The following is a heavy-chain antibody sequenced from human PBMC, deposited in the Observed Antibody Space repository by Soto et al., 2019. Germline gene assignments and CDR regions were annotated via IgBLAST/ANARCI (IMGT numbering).Heavy chain of an antibody. V-gene: IGHV4-34*01. D-gene: IGHD3-10*01. Sequence: SETLSLTCSVYGGSFSGYYWSWIRQPPGKGLEWIGEINHSGSTNYNPSLKSRVTISVDTSKNQFSLRLSSVTAADTAVYYCARHARDYYGSGSYYYYYGMDVWGQGHTVSVSS. CDR3: ARHARDYYGSGSYYYYYGMDV. CDR1: GGSFSGYY. J-gene: IGHJ6*02. CDR2: INHSGST.